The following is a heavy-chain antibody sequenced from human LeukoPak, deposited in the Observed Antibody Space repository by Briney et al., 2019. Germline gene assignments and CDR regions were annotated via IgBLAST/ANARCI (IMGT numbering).Heavy chain of an antibody. J-gene: IGHJ6*02. V-gene: IGHV5-51*01. CDR1: GYTFTSYG. CDR2: IYPGDSDT. D-gene: IGHD3-9*01. Sequence: TVSFKASGYTFTSYGISWVRQMPGKGLEWMGIIYPGDSDTRYNPSFQGQVTISADKSISTAYLQWSSLKASDTAMYYCARHEFGVGILTGYSYYYYYGMDVWGQGTTVTVSS. CDR3: ARHEFGVGILTGYSYYYYYGMDV.